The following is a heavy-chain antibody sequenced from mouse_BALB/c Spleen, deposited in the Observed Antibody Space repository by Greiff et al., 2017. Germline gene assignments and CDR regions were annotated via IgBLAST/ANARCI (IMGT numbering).Heavy chain of an antibody. D-gene: IGHD2-14*01. CDR2: IWAGGST. Sequence: VKLVESGPGLVAPSQSLSITCTVSGFSLTSYGVHWVRQPPGKGLEWLGVIWAGGSTNYNSALMSRLSISKDNSKSQVFLKMNSLQTDDTAMYYCARDPVRRAMDYWGQGTSVTVSS. CDR3: ARDPVRRAMDY. J-gene: IGHJ4*01. V-gene: IGHV2-9*02. CDR1: GFSLTSYG.